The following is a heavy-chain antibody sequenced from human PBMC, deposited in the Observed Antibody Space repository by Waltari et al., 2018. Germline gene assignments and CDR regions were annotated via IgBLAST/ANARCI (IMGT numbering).Heavy chain of an antibody. CDR3: AKQAAIVGWFDP. D-gene: IGHD1-26*01. CDR2: ISGSGGST. CDR1: GFPFSSQT. Sequence: EVQLVESGGGLVQPGGSLRLSCAASGFPFSSQTLCWVRQAPGKGLEWVSAISGSGGSTYYADSLKGRFTISRDNSKNTLYLQMNSLRAEDTAVYYCAKQAAIVGWFDPWGQGTLVTVSS. J-gene: IGHJ5*02. V-gene: IGHV3-23*04.